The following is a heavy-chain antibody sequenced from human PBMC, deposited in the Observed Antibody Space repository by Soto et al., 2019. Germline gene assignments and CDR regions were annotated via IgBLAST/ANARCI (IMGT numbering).Heavy chain of an antibody. J-gene: IGHJ4*02. Sequence: VNVDWQAAGDGNSMFSSRWRRKRAGQGPEGMGWISGYNGDTHYAQKFQGRVTMTTDTSTSTAYMELRSLRSDDTAMYYCARENVLSYLDTAMVDYFDHRGQGTLVTVSS. CDR1: GDGNSMFS. D-gene: IGHD5-18*01. CDR3: ARENVLSYLDTAMVDYFDH. CDR2: ISGYNGDT. V-gene: IGHV1-18*01.